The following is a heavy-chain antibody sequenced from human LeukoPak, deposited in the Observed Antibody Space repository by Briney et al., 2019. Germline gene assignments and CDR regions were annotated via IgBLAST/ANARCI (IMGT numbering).Heavy chain of an antibody. CDR3: ARETPEYD. V-gene: IGHV3-7*01. Sequence: TGGSLRLSCAASGFTFRNYWMTWVRQAPGKGLEWVANIKQDGSEKYFVDSVKGRFTISRDNAKNSLYLQMNSLRDEDTAVYYCARETPEYDWGQGTLVTVSS. CDR2: IKQDGSEK. CDR1: GFTFRNYW. J-gene: IGHJ4*02. D-gene: IGHD6-6*01.